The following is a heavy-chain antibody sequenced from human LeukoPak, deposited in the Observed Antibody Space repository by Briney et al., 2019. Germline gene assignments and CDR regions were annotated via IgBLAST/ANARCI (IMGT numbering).Heavy chain of an antibody. CDR1: GGSISSYY. J-gene: IGHJ3*02. D-gene: IGHD3-3*01. CDR3: AGESRLYYDFWSGSRDAFDI. CDR2: IYYSGST. V-gene: IGHV4-59*01. Sequence: SETLSLTCTVSGGSISSYYWSWIRQPPGKGLEWIGYIYYSGSTNYNPSLKSRVTISVDTSKNQFSLKLSSVTAADTAVYYCAGESRLYYDFWSGSRDAFDIWGQGTMVTVSS.